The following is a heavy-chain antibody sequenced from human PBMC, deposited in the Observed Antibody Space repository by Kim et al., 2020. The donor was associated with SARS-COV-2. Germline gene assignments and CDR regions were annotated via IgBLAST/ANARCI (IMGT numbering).Heavy chain of an antibody. V-gene: IGHV4-39*01. D-gene: IGHD3-10*01. J-gene: IGHJ2*01. CDR2: IYYSGST. CDR3: ARHIRRYYGSGSWVWYFDL. CDR1: GGSISSSSYY. Sequence: SETLSLTCTVSGGSISSSSYYWGWIRQPPGKGLEWIGSIYYSGSTYYNPSLKSRVTISVDTSKNQFSLKLSSVTAADTAVYYCARHIRRYYGSGSWVWYFDLWGRGTLVTVSS.